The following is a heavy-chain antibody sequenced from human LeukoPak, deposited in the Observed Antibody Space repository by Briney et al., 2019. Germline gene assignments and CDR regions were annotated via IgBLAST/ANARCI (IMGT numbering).Heavy chain of an antibody. CDR1: GYSFTTYW. V-gene: IGHV5-51*01. CDR3: ARQRSCSSGTCYPDY. D-gene: IGHD2-15*01. CDR2: VYPGDSDT. Sequence: KPGESLNISCKGSGYSFTTYWIGWVRQMPGKGLEWMGIVYPGDSDTRYCPSFQGQVTISVDTSINTAYLQWSSLKASDTAMYYCARQRSCSSGTCYPDYWGQGTLVTVSS. J-gene: IGHJ4*02.